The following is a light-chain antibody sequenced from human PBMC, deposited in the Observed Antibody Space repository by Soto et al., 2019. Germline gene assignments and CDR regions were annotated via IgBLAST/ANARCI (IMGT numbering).Light chain of an antibody. Sequence: DIQMTQSPSSLSAFIGDRVTITCRASQRIDSYLNWYQQKPGKAPELLIYGTSSLQSGVPSRFSGSGSGTDFSLTISSLQPEDFATYFCQQSYSTPWTFGQGTKLEIK. J-gene: IGKJ2*01. CDR3: QQSYSTPWT. CDR2: GTS. V-gene: IGKV1-39*01. CDR1: QRIDSY.